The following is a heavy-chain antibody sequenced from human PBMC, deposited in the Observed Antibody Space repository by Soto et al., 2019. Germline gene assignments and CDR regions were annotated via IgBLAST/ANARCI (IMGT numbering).Heavy chain of an antibody. CDR3: ARSCVSNICHIYYHALDV. Sequence: QVQLVQSGAEVKKPGSSVKVSCKASGGTFSSYAISWVRQAPGQGLAWMGGIIPIFDTASDAQEFQGRVTLTADKSTRTAYMELNSLRSEDTAVYYSARSCVSNICHIYYHALDVWGQGTTVTVSS. V-gene: IGHV1-69*06. J-gene: IGHJ6*02. D-gene: IGHD4-4*01. CDR1: GGTFSSYA. CDR2: IIPIFDTA.